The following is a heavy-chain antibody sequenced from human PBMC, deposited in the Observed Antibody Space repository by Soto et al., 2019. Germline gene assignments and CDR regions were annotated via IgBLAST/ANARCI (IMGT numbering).Heavy chain of an antibody. CDR2: ISSSSSTI. Sequence: GGSLRLSCAASGLTFSSYSMNWVRQAPGKGLEWVSYISSSSSTIYYADSVKGRFTISRDNAKNSLYLQMNSLRAEDTAVYYCARDSEDFDWPLLDYWGQGTLVTVSS. V-gene: IGHV3-48*01. CDR1: GLTFSSYS. J-gene: IGHJ4*02. CDR3: ARDSEDFDWPLLDY. D-gene: IGHD3-9*01.